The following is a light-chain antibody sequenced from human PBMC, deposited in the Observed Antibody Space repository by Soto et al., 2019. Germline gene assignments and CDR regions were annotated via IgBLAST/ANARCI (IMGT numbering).Light chain of an antibody. V-gene: IGKV1-5*03. CDR2: EAS. CDR3: QYYKESST. J-gene: IGKJ1*01. CDR1: QSISSW. Sequence: DIQMTQSPSTLSASVGDRVTITCRASQSISSWLAWYQQKPGKAPKLLIHEASSSEIGVPPRFSGSGSGTEFTPTISRLQPDDFATYYCQYYKESSTFGQGTRLEIK.